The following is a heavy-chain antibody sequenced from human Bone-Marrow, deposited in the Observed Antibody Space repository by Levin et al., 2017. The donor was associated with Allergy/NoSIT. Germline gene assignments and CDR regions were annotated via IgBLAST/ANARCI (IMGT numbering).Heavy chain of an antibody. Sequence: SGPTLVKPTQTLTLTCSFSGFSLSTSAMRVSWIRQPPGKALEWLARIDWDDDKFYSASLKTRLTISKDTSKNQVVLTVTNMDPMDTATYYCARSYCSSVNCPTAGSFDYWGQGILVTVSS. J-gene: IGHJ4*02. V-gene: IGHV2-70*04. CDR1: GFSLSTSAMR. D-gene: IGHD2-2*01. CDR2: IDWDDDK. CDR3: ARSYCSSVNCPTAGSFDY.